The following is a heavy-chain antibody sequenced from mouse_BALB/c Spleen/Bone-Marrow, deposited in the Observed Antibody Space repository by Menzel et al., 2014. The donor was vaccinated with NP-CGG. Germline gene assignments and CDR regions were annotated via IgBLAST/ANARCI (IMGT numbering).Heavy chain of an antibody. V-gene: IGHV5-6*02. CDR2: ISSGGSYT. CDR3: ARQTYYDYDGYFDY. D-gene: IGHD2-4*01. J-gene: IGHJ2*01. Sequence: DVKLVESGGDLVKPGGSLKLSCAASGFTFSSYGMSWVRQTPDKRLEWVATISSGGSYTYYPDSVKGRFTISRDNAKNTLYLQMSSLKSEDTAMYYCARQTYYDYDGYFDYGGQGTTLTVSS. CDR1: GFTFSSYG.